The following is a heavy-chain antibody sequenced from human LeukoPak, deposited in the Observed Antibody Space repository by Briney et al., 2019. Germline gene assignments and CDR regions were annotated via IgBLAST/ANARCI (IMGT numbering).Heavy chain of an antibody. CDR3: TTEIDYYGSGSYYYDLDD. D-gene: IGHD3-10*01. CDR2: NESQTDGGTP. V-gene: IGHV3-15*04. J-gene: IGHJ4*01. CDR1: VYTFSNAW. Sequence: GWSLRLSRAASVYTFSNAWMSWVGQAPAKGLEWVGGNESQTDGGTPDYAAPVKGRFTSPRDDSKNTLYLKMNSLKTEDTAVYDCTTEIDYYGSGSYYYDLDDWGQGTLVTVSS.